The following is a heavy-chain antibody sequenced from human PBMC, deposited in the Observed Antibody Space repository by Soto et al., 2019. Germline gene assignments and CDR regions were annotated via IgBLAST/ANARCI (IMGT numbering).Heavy chain of an antibody. CDR1: GFTFSSYG. J-gene: IGHJ5*02. Sequence: PGGSLRLSCAASGFTFSSYGMHWVRQAPGKGLEWVAVIWYDGSNKYYADSVKGRFTISRDNSKNTLYLQMNSLRAEDTAVYYCARAIMGYSYGSNWFDPWGQGTLVTVSS. CDR3: ARAIMGYSYGSNWFDP. V-gene: IGHV3-33*01. D-gene: IGHD5-18*01. CDR2: IWYDGSNK.